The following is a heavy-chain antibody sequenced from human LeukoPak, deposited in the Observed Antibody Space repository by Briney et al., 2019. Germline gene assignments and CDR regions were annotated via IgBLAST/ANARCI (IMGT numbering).Heavy chain of an antibody. V-gene: IGHV3-23*01. CDR3: AREHGGSSWYEDDFVI. J-gene: IGHJ3*02. D-gene: IGHD6-13*01. CDR2: ISGSGGST. CDR1: GFTFSSFG. Sequence: PGVTLTLSCAASGFTFSSFGMSWLPPAPGQGLVGCSDISGSGGSTYHAHSVRGRFTISRANSKNTLYVQINSPRAQDTSVYVCAREHGGSSWYEDDFVIWGQGTMVTVSS.